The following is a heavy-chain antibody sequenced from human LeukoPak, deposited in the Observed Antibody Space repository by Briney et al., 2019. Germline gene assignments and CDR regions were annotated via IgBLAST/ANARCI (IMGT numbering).Heavy chain of an antibody. CDR1: GLTFSSYA. CDR2: ISGSDGRT. D-gene: IGHD2-2*03. V-gene: IGHV3-23*01. Sequence: GGSLRLSCAASGLTFSSYAMSWVRQAPGKGLEWVSAISGSDGRTYYTDSVKGRFTISRDNSKNTLYLQMNSLKAEDTAVYYCAKDPGYCSSTSCHGYADGFDVWGQGTMVTVSS. J-gene: IGHJ3*01. CDR3: AKDPGYCSSTSCHGYADGFDV.